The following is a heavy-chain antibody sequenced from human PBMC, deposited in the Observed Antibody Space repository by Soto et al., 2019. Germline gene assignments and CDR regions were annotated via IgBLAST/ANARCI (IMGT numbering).Heavy chain of an antibody. V-gene: IGHV4-31*03. Sequence: PSETLSLTCTVSGGSISSGGYYWSWIRQHPGKGLEWIGYIYYSGSTYYNPSLKSRVTISVDTSKNQFSLKLSSVTAADTAVYYCARDRAWNLGGVGSYYGMDVWGQGTTVTVSS. CDR1: GGSISSGGYY. D-gene: IGHD1-7*01. CDR2: IYYSGST. J-gene: IGHJ6*02. CDR3: ARDRAWNLGGVGSYYGMDV.